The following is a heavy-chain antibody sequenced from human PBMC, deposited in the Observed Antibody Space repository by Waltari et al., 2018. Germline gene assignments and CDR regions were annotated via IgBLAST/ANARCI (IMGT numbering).Heavy chain of an antibody. Sequence: EVQLVQSGAEVKKPGATVKISCKASGYTCIDYFMHWVQQAPGKGLEWVGRIDPEDGETVYAEKFQGRVTITADTSTDTSYLELSSPRSDDTAVYYCAPLPGGSGQTFDYWGQGTLLTVSS. J-gene: IGHJ4*02. CDR1: GYTCIDYF. CDR2: IDPEDGET. D-gene: IGHD3-10*01. CDR3: APLPGGSGQTFDY. V-gene: IGHV1-69-2*01.